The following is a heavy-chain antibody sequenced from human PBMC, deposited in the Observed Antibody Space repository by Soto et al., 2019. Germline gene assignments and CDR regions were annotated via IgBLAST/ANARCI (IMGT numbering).Heavy chain of an antibody. V-gene: IGHV3-74*01. J-gene: IGHJ6*02. CDR1: GFTFSSYW. CDR2: IKGDGSST. D-gene: IGHD1-1*01. CDR3: ARGWKDIYAMDF. Sequence: EVQLVESGGGLVQPGGSLRLSCSPSGFTFSSYWMHWVRQVPGKGLVWLSRIKGDGSSTSQAGSMEGRFTISRDNAKNTLYLQMNSLRAEDTAVYYCARGWKDIYAMDFGGQETTVTVAS.